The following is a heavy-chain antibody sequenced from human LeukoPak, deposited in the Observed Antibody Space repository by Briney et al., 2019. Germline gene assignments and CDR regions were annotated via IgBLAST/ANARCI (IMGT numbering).Heavy chain of an antibody. Sequence: SVKVSCKASGGTFSSYAISWVRQAPGQGLEWMGRIIPMFGTANYAQKFQGRVTITTDESTSTAYMELSSLRSGDTAVYYCATLSPRMTTVTARDYYYMDVWGKGTTVTVSS. CDR3: ATLSPRMTTVTARDYYYMDV. J-gene: IGHJ6*03. V-gene: IGHV1-69*05. D-gene: IGHD4-17*01. CDR2: IIPMFGTA. CDR1: GGTFSSYA.